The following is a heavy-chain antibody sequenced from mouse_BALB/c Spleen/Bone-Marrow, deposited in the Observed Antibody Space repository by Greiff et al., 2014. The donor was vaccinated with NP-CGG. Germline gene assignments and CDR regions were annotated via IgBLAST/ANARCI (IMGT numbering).Heavy chain of an antibody. J-gene: IGHJ3*01. CDR2: IYPGDGST. Sequence: QVQLQQPGPELVKPGALGKISCKASGYTFTSYDINWVKQRPGQGLEWIGWIYPGDGSTKYNEKFKGKATLTADKSSSTAYMQLSSLTSENSAVYFCARSGDSSGYGFAYWGQGTLVTVSA. D-gene: IGHD3-2*01. CDR3: ARSGDSSGYGFAY. CDR1: GYTFTSYD. V-gene: IGHV1S56*01.